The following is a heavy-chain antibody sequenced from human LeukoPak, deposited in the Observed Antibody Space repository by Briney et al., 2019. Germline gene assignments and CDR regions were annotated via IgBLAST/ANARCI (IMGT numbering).Heavy chain of an antibody. V-gene: IGHV4-59*01. CDR2: IYYSGST. CDR3: ASVEKYSRTVAY. CDR1: GGSISSYY. D-gene: IGHD6-6*01. Sequence: SETLSLTCTVSGGSISSYYWSWIRQPPGKGLEWIGYIYYSGSTNYNPSLKSRVTISVDTSKNQFSLKLSSVTAADTAVYYCASVEKYSRTVAYWGQGTLVTVSS. J-gene: IGHJ4*02.